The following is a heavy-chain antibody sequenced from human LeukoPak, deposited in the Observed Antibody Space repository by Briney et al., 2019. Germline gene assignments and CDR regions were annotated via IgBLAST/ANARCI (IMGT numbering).Heavy chain of an antibody. J-gene: IGHJ4*02. D-gene: IGHD3-22*01. CDR3: ARSPSTSSGYYSDY. CDR1: GYTFTGYY. Sequence: ASVKVSCKASGYTFTGYYMHWVRQAFGQGLEWMGWINPNSGGTNYAQKFQGRVTMTRDTSISTAYMELSRLRSDDTAVYYCARSPSTSSGYYSDYWGQGTLVTVSS. V-gene: IGHV1-2*02. CDR2: INPNSGGT.